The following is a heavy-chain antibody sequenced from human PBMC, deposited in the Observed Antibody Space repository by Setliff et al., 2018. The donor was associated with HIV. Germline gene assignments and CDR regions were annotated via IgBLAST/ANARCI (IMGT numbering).Heavy chain of an antibody. Sequence: ASVKVSCKASGYTFTSYGISWVRQAPGQGLEWMGWISAYNGNTNYAQKLQGRVTMTTDTSTSTAYMELRSLRSDGTAVYYCARNTYYYGSGSYPNYYYGMDVWGQGTTVTVSS. CDR2: ISAYNGNT. CDR1: GYTFTSYG. CDR3: ARNTYYYGSGSYPNYYYGMDV. V-gene: IGHV1-18*01. J-gene: IGHJ6*02. D-gene: IGHD3-10*01.